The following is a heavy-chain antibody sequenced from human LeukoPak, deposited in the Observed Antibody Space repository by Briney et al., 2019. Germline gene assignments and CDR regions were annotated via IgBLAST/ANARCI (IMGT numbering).Heavy chain of an antibody. CDR2: INPNSGGT. D-gene: IGHD1-7*01. CDR3: ARDYRNWNYGSPDY. J-gene: IGHJ4*02. Sequence: GASVKVSCKASGYTFTGYYMHWVRQAPGQGLEWMGWINPNSGGTNYAQKFQGWVTMTRDTSISTAYMELSRLRSDDTAVYYCARDYRNWNYGSPDYWGQGTLVTVSS. V-gene: IGHV1-2*04. CDR1: GYTFTGYY.